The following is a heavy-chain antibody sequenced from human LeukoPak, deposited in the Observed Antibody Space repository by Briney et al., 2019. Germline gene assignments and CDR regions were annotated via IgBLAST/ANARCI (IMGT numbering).Heavy chain of an antibody. J-gene: IGHJ3*01. D-gene: IGHD3-22*01. CDR1: RFTFSSYS. V-gene: IGHV3-21*01. Sequence: GGSLRLSCAASRFTFSSYSMNWVRQAPGKGLEWVSSISSSGSYIYYADSVKGRFTISRDNAKNSLYLQMNSLRAEDTAVYYCARHDSSGLYNAFDFWGQGTMVTVSS. CDR2: ISSSGSYI. CDR3: ARHDSSGLYNAFDF.